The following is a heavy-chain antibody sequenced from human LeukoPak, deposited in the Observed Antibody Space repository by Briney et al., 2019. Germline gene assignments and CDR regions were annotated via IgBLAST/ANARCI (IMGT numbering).Heavy chain of an antibody. CDR1: GFTFSSYG. D-gene: IGHD1-1*01. Sequence: GGSLRLSCAASGFTFSSYGMHWVRQAPGKGLEWVAVISYDGSNKYYADSVKGRFTISRDNSKNTLYLQMNSLRAEDTAVYYCARAFHWKDGYWGQGTLVTVSS. J-gene: IGHJ4*02. CDR3: ARAFHWKDGY. CDR2: ISYDGSNK. V-gene: IGHV3-30*03.